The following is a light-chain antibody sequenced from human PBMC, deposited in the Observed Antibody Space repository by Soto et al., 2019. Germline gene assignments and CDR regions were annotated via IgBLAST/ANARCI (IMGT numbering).Light chain of an antibody. Sequence: DIQMTQSPYTLSASVGDRVTITCRASQSISGWLAWYQQKPGKAPKLLIYAASNLLSGVPSRFSGSGSGTNFTLTISSLQPEDFATYYCQQSYRTPHTFGPGTKLETK. CDR1: QSISGW. CDR2: AAS. J-gene: IGKJ2*01. V-gene: IGKV1-39*01. CDR3: QQSYRTPHT.